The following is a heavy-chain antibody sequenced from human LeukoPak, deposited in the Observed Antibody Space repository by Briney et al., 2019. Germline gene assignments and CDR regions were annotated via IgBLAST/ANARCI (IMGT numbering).Heavy chain of an antibody. Sequence: PSETLSLTCAVYGGSFSGYYWSWIRQPPGKGLEWIGEINHSGSTNYNPSPKSRVTISVDTSKNQFSLKLSSVTAADTAVYYCARDWAVAERGVFDYWGQGTLVTVSS. CDR2: INHSGST. CDR1: GGSFSGYY. V-gene: IGHV4-34*01. D-gene: IGHD6-19*01. J-gene: IGHJ4*02. CDR3: ARDWAVAERGVFDY.